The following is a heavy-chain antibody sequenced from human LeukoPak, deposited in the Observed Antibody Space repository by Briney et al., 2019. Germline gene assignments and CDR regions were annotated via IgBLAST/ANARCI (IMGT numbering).Heavy chain of an antibody. CDR2: IYHSGST. V-gene: IGHV4-4*02. CDR3: ARGTSNYDILTGYYPAASIDY. D-gene: IGHD3-9*01. CDR1: GGSISSSNW. J-gene: IGHJ4*02. Sequence: SETLSLTCAVSGGSISSSNWWSWVRQPPGKGLEWIGEIYHSGSTNYNPSLKSRVTISVDKSKNQFSLKLSSVTAADTAEYYCARGTSNYDILTGYYPAASIDYWGQGTLVTVSS.